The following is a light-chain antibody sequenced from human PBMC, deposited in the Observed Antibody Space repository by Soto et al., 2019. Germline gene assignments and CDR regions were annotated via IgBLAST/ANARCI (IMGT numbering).Light chain of an antibody. CDR1: QSVSNN. J-gene: IGKJ4*01. CDR2: AAS. V-gene: IGKV3-15*01. CDR3: QQYINWLT. Sequence: IVMTQSPATLSVSPGERATLSCRASQSVSNNLAWYQQKPGQAPRLLIYAASTRATGVPARFSGSGSGTEFTLTISSLQSEDFAVYYCQQYINWLTFGGGTKVEIK.